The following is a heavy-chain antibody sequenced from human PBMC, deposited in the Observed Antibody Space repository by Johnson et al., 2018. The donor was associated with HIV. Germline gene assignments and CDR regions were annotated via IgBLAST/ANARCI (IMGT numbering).Heavy chain of an antibody. CDR2: ISSSGSTV. J-gene: IGHJ3*02. V-gene: IGHV3-48*03. Sequence: VQLVESGGGLVQPGGSLRLSCAASGFTFSSYEMNWVRQAPGKGLEWVSYISSSGSTVYYADSVKCRFTISSDNAKKSLYLQMNSLRAEDTAVYYCARGPFYPYYNFWSGYVDAFDIWGQGTMVTVSS. CDR3: ARGPFYPYYNFWSGYVDAFDI. CDR1: GFTFSSYE. D-gene: IGHD3-3*01.